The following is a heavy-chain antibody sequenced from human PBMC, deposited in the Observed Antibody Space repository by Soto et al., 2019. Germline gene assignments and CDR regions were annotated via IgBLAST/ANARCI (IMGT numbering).Heavy chain of an antibody. CDR2: VIPIFGTA. CDR1: GVTFSSYA. J-gene: IGHJ6*02. D-gene: IGHD5-12*01. V-gene: IGHV1-69*12. CDR3: ARERGEMATIRSYYYGMDV. Sequence: QVQLVQSGAEVKKPGSSVKVSCKASGVTFSSYAISWVRQAPGQGLEWMGGVIPIFGTANYAQKLQGRVTITEEESTSTAYMELSRLRSEDTAVYYCARERGEMATIRSYYYGMDVWGQGTTVTVSS.